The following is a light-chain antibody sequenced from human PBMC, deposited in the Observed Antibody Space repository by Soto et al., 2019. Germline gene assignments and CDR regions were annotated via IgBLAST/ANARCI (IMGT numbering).Light chain of an antibody. CDR2: GAS. CDR3: QQYGSSIT. Sequence: EIALTQSPGTLSLSPGEGAILSCRASHIINKNYLAWYQQKPGQAPRLLTYGASSRATGIPDRFSGVGSGTDFTLSVTRMEPEVFAVDYCQQYGSSITFGQGTRLEIK. V-gene: IGKV3-20*01. CDR1: HIINKNY. J-gene: IGKJ5*01.